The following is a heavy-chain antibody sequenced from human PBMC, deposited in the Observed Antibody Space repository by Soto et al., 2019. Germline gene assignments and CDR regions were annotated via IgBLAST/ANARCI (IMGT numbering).Heavy chain of an antibody. D-gene: IGHD1-26*01. J-gene: IGHJ4*02. CDR2: IIAIFGTA. CDR1: GGTFSSYS. Sequence: QVQLVQSGAEVKKPGSSVKVSCKASGGTFSSYSINCVRQAPGQGLEWMGEIIAIFGTANFAQKFQGRVPITAEESTSTAYMELSSLRSEDTDVYYCARYGGRPSWGIDYWGQGTLVTVSS. CDR3: ARYGGRPSWGIDY. V-gene: IGHV1-69*01.